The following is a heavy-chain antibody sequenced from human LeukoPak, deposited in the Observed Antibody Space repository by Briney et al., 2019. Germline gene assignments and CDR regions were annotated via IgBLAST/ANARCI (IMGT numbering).Heavy chain of an antibody. V-gene: IGHV3-23*01. CDR3: ARGIDY. J-gene: IGHJ4*02. Sequence: PGGSLRLSCAASGFTFSSNAMTWVRQAPGKGLECVSAITAGGDTTYYADSVKGRFTTSRDNSKNTLYLQLNSLRADDTAVYYCARGIDYWGRGTLVTVSS. CDR1: GFTFSSNA. CDR2: ITAGGDTT.